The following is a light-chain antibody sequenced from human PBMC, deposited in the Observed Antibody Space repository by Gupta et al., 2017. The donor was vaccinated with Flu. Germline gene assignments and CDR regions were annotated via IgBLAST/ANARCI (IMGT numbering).Light chain of an antibody. Sequence: EIVLTQSPATLSLSPGERATLSCRASQSVYSSFAWYQQRPGQPPRLLIYDASNRATGIPARFSGSGSGTDCTLTISSLEPEDFAVYCCQPCVDGPITCGGGTKVEI. CDR3: QPCVDGPIT. J-gene: IGKJ4*01. CDR2: DAS. CDR1: QSVYSS. V-gene: IGKV3-11*01.